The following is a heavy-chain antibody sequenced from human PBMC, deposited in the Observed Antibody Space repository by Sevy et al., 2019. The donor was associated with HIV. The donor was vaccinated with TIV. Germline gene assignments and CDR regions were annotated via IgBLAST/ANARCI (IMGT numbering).Heavy chain of an antibody. CDR2: ISSSSSYI. D-gene: IGHD2-15*01. Sequence: GGSLRLSCAASGFTFSSYSMNWVRQAPGKGLEWVSSISSSSSYIYYADSVKGRFTISRDNAKNSLYLQMNSLRAEDTAVYYCARVGVVLVSLYYGMDVWGQGTTVTVSS. CDR3: ARVGVVLVSLYYGMDV. J-gene: IGHJ6*02. CDR1: GFTFSSYS. V-gene: IGHV3-21*01.